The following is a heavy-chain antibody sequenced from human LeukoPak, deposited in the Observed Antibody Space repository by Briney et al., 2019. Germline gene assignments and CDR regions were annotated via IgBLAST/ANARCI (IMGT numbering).Heavy chain of an antibody. D-gene: IGHD3-22*01. J-gene: IGHJ5*02. Sequence: SETLSLTCVVYGGSFSGYYWSWIRQPPGKGLEWIGEINHSGSTNYNPSLKSRVTISVDTSKNQFSLKLSSVTAADTAVYYCARGHRGDYYDLNWFDPWGQGTLVTVSS. CDR3: ARGHRGDYYDLNWFDP. V-gene: IGHV4-34*01. CDR1: GGSFSGYY. CDR2: INHSGST.